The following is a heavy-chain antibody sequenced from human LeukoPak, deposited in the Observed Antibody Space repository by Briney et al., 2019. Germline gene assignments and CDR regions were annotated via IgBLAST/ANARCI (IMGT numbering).Heavy chain of an antibody. V-gene: IGHV4-59*01. D-gene: IGHD4-17*01. CDR3: AREGVGDYGSFDI. J-gene: IGHJ3*02. Sequence: PSETLSLTCTVSGGSISSYYWSWIRQPPGKVLEWIGYIYYSGSTNYNPSLKSRVTISVDTSKNQFSLKLSSVTAADTAVYYCAREGVGDYGSFDIWGQGTMVTVSS. CDR1: GGSISSYY. CDR2: IYYSGST.